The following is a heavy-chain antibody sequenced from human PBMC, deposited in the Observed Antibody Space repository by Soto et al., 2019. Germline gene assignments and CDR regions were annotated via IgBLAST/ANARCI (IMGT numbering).Heavy chain of an antibody. J-gene: IGHJ4*02. CDR1: GFTFDDYA. Sequence: EVQLVESGGGLVQPGRSLRLSCAASGFTFDDYAMHWVRQAPGKGLEWVSGISWNSGSIGYADSVKGRFTISRDNAKNSLYLQMNSLRAEDTALYYCAKGTWYQLLPFCYFDYWGQGTLVTVSS. CDR3: AKGTWYQLLPFCYFDY. CDR2: ISWNSGSI. D-gene: IGHD2-2*01. V-gene: IGHV3-9*01.